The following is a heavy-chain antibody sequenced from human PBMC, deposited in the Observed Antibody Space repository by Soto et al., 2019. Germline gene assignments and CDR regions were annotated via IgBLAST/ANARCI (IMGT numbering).Heavy chain of an antibody. J-gene: IGHJ4*02. V-gene: IGHV4-39*01. Sequence: SETLSLTCTVSGGSISSSSYYWGWIRQPPGKGLEWTGSIYYSGSTYYNPSLKSRVTISVDTSKNQFSLKLTSVTAADTAVYYCARLVWGLISYWGQGTLVTVS. D-gene: IGHD3-16*01. CDR1: GGSISSSSYY. CDR2: IYYSGST. CDR3: ARLVWGLISY.